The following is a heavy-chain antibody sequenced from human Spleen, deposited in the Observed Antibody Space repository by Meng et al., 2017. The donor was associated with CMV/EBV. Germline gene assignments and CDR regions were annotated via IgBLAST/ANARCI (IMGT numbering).Heavy chain of an antibody. J-gene: IGHJ4*02. D-gene: IGHD2/OR15-2a*01. V-gene: IGHV1-18*01. CDR1: GYTFINFG. Sequence: ASGYTFINFGISWVRQAPGQGLEWMGWISAYNGDRNHAPKFQDRVTMTADTSTRTVYMELRSLRSDDTAVYYCARASGVIAAATLEFWGQGTLVTVSS. CDR2: ISAYNGDR. CDR3: ARASGVIAAATLEF.